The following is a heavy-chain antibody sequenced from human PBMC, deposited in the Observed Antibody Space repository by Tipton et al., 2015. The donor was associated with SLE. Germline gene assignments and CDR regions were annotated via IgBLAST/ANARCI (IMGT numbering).Heavy chain of an antibody. CDR2: INHSGTT. D-gene: IGHD2-2*01. CDR3: ARRYASAYFDY. Sequence: TLSLTCAVYGGSFSGYYWSWIRQPPGKGLEWIGEINHSGTTNYNASLKSRVTISVDTSKNQFSLNLSSVTAADTAVYFCARRYASAYFDYWGQGTLVTVSS. CDR1: GGSFSGYY. J-gene: IGHJ4*02. V-gene: IGHV4-34*01.